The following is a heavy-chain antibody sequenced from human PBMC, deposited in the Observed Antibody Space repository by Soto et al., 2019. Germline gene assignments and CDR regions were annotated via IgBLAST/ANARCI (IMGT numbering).Heavy chain of an antibody. Sequence: QVQLVQSGAEVKKPGSSVKVSCKASGGTFSTYTVSWVRQAPGQGLEWMGGIIPIFRTANYARKFQGRVTVTADXSXSXXYMELSSLRSEDTAVYYCARRYCISTSCHYYGMDVWGQGTTVTVSS. D-gene: IGHD2-2*01. V-gene: IGHV1-69*12. CDR1: GGTFSTYT. J-gene: IGHJ6*02. CDR2: IIPIFRTA. CDR3: ARRYCISTSCHYYGMDV.